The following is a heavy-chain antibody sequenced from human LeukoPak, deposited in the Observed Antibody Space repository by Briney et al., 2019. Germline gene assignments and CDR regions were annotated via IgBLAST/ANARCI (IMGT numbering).Heavy chain of an antibody. J-gene: IGHJ4*02. Sequence: GGSLRLSCVASGFTVSSNYMSWVRQAPGKGLEWVSVMYSGGSTYYADSVKGRFTISRDNSKNTLYLQMNSLRAEDTAVYYCVRGWGGYPSYFVYWGQRALVTVSS. CDR1: GFTVSSNY. CDR2: MYSGGST. CDR3: VRGWGGYPSYFVY. D-gene: IGHD3-16*01. V-gene: IGHV3-53*01.